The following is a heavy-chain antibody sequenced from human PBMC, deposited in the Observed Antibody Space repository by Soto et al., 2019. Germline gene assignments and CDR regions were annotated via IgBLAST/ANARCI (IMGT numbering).Heavy chain of an antibody. CDR3: ARDLSTSPNYYYYYGMDV. CDR1: GYTFTSYY. J-gene: IGHJ6*02. D-gene: IGHD6-6*01. CDR2: INPSGGST. V-gene: IGHV1-46*01. Sequence: GASVKVSCKASGYTFTSYYMHWVRQAPGQGLEWMGMINPSGGSTSYAQKFQGRVTMTRDTSTSTVYMVLSSLRSEDTAVYYCARDLSTSPNYYYYYGMDVWGQGTTVTVSS.